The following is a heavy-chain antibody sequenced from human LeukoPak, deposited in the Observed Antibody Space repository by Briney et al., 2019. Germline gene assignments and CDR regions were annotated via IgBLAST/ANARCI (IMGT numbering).Heavy chain of an antibody. CDR3: ARADSSGWYPYYYGMDV. Sequence: SETLSLTCTVSGGSISSSSYYWGWIRQPPGKGLEWIGSIYYSGSTYYNPSLKSRVTISVDTSKNQFSLKLSSVTAADTAVYYCARADSSGWYPYYYGMDVWGQGTTVTVSS. CDR2: IYYSGST. D-gene: IGHD6-19*01. V-gene: IGHV4-39*07. CDR1: GGSISSSSYY. J-gene: IGHJ6*02.